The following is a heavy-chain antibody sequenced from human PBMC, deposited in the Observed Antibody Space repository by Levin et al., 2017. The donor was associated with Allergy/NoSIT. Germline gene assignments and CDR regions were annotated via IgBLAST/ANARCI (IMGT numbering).Heavy chain of an antibody. CDR2: INHSGST. D-gene: IGHD6-19*01. V-gene: IGHV4-34*01. J-gene: IGHJ4*02. Sequence: SQTLSLTCAVYGGSFSGYYWSWIRQPPGKGLEWSGEINHSGSTNYNPSLKSRVTISLDTSKNQFSLNLSSVTAADTAGYYCARVTLPGIAVAGLDYWGQGTLVTVSS. CDR3: ARVTLPGIAVAGLDY. CDR1: GGSFSGYY.